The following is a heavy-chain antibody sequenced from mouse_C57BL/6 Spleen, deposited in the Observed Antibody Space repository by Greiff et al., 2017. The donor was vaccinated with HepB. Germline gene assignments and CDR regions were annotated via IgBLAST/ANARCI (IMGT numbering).Heavy chain of an antibody. J-gene: IGHJ4*01. CDR2: IRSKSNNYAT. V-gene: IGHV10-1*01. CDR3: VRHRDYDFRRDAMDY. Sequence: EVKLMESGGGLVQPKGSLKLSCAASGFSFNTYAMNWVRQAPGKGLEWVARIRSKSNNYATYYADSVKDRFTISRDDSESMLYLQMNNLKTEDTAMYYCVRHRDYDFRRDAMDYWGQGTSVTVSS. D-gene: IGHD2-4*01. CDR1: GFSFNTYA.